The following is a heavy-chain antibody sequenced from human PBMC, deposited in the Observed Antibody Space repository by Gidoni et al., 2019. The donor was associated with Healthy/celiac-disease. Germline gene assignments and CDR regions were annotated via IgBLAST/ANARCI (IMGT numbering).Heavy chain of an antibody. CDR2: ISSSSSYI. Sequence: EVQLVESGGGLVKPGGSLRLSCAASGLTFSSYSMNWVRQAPGKGLEWFSSISSSSSYIYYADSVKGRFTISRDNAKNSLYLQMNSLRAEDTAVYYCASSFRAAAAQRYYFDYWGQGTLVTVSS. D-gene: IGHD6-13*01. J-gene: IGHJ4*02. V-gene: IGHV3-21*01. CDR3: ASSFRAAAAQRYYFDY. CDR1: GLTFSSYS.